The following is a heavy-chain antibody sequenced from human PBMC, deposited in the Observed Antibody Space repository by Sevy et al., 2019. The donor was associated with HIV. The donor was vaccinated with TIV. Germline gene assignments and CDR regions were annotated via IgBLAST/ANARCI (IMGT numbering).Heavy chain of an antibody. CDR1: GASISSHY. CDR3: ARALRPYSFDTSTYFDY. CDR2: IYYSGST. V-gene: IGHV4-59*11. J-gene: IGHJ4*02. Sequence: SETLSLTCPVSGASISSHYWSWIRQPPGKGLEWIGYIYYSGSTNYNPSLKSRVTMSVDTSKNQFSLKLRSVTAADTAMYYCARALRPYSFDTSTYFDYWGQGTLVTVSS. D-gene: IGHD3-22*01.